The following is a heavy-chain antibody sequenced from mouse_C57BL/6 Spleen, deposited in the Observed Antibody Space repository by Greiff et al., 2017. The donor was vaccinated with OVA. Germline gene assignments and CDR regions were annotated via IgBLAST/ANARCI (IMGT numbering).Heavy chain of an antibody. V-gene: IGHV1-22*01. Sequence: VQLQQSGPELVKPGASVKMSCKASGYTFTDYNMHWVKQSHGKSLEWIGYINPNNGGTSYNQKFKGKATLTVNKSSSTAYMELRSLTSEDSAVYYCARESRWPRVYYFDYWGQGTTLTVSS. CDR2: INPNNGGT. J-gene: IGHJ2*01. CDR1: GYTFTDYN. CDR3: ARESRWPRVYYFDY. D-gene: IGHD2-3*01.